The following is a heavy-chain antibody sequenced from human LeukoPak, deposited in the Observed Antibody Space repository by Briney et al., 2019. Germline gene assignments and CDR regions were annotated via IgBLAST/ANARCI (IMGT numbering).Heavy chain of an antibody. CDR3: ARKSGSSGYPFDY. D-gene: IGHD3-22*01. J-gene: IGHJ4*02. CDR1: GFAFSSYS. Sequence: QPGGSLRLSCAASGFAFSSYSMNWVRQAPGKGLEWVSYITSSSSAIYYADSVKGRFTISRGNAKNSLYLQMNSLRAEDTAVYYCARKSGSSGYPFDYWGQGTVVTVSS. CDR2: ITSSSSAI. V-gene: IGHV3-48*01.